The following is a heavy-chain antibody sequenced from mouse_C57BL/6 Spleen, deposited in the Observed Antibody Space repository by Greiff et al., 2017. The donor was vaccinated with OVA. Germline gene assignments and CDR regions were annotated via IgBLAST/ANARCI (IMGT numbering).Heavy chain of an antibody. CDR2: IYPGDGDT. CDR1: GYAFSSSW. Sequence: VQLQQSGPELVKPGASVKISCKASGYAFSSSWMNWVKQRPGKGLEWIGRIYPGDGDTNYNGKFKGKATLTADKSSSTAYMQLISLTSEDSAVYFCARLYYYGSSYWYFDVWGTGTTVTVSS. V-gene: IGHV1-82*01. D-gene: IGHD1-1*01. CDR3: ARLYYYGSSYWYFDV. J-gene: IGHJ1*03.